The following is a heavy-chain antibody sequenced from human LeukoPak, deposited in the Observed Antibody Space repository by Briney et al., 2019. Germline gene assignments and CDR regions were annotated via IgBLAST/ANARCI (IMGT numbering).Heavy chain of an antibody. CDR3: ARVRGDIVATPFFDY. V-gene: IGHV3-64*02. CDR2: ISRSGDST. D-gene: IGHD5-12*01. J-gene: IGHJ4*02. Sequence: PGGSLRLSCAASGFTFTSYAMHWVRQAPGKGLEYVSAISRSGDSTYYADSVKGRFTISRDNSKNTLYLQMDSLKSEDMAVYFCARVRGDIVATPFFDYWGQGTLVTVSS. CDR1: GFTFTSYA.